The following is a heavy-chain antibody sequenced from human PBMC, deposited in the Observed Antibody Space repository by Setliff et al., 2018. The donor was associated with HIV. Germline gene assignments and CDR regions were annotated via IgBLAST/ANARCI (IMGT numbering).Heavy chain of an antibody. CDR2: FDPQDGET. Sequence: SVKVSCKVYGYTLSELSIHWVRQAPGKGLEWMGYFDPQDGETVYAQKFQGRVTLTEDTSTGTAYMELSGLRSEDMAVYYCARGIYDFWTGYADYWGPGTLVTVSS. J-gene: IGHJ4*02. CDR1: GYTLSELS. V-gene: IGHV1-24*01. CDR3: ARGIYDFWTGYADY. D-gene: IGHD3-3*01.